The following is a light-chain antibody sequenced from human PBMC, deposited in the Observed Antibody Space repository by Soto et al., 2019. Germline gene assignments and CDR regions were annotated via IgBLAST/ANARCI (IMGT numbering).Light chain of an antibody. Sequence: DIVMTQSPATLSVSPGERATLSCRASQSVSSNLAWYQQKPGQAPRLLIYGASTRATGIPARFSGSGSGTEFTLTISSLQSEDFAVYYCQQYNNWLTWTFGQGT. J-gene: IGKJ1*01. CDR1: QSVSSN. CDR2: GAS. V-gene: IGKV3D-15*01. CDR3: QQYNNWLTWT.